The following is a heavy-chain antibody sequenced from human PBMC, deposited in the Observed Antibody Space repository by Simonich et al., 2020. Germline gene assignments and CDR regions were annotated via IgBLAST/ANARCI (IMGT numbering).Heavy chain of an antibody. Sequence: QVQLVQSGAEVKKPGASVKVSCKASGYTFTGYYMHWVRQAPGQGLEVRGWKNPKRGGTNYAQKFQGRVTMTRDTSISTAYMELSRLRSDDTAVYYCARSHIAAAGTGYFQHWGQGTLVTVSS. CDR1: GYTFTGYY. D-gene: IGHD6-13*01. CDR3: ARSHIAAAGTGYFQH. V-gene: IGHV1-2*02. CDR2: KNPKRGGT. J-gene: IGHJ1*01.